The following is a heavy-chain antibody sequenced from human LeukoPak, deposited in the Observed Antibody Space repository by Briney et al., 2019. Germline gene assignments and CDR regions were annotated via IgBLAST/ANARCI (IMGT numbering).Heavy chain of an antibody. CDR3: AKSSGLVTMIVVNFDY. J-gene: IGHJ4*02. D-gene: IGHD3-22*01. CDR1: GFTFSSYA. V-gene: IGHV3-23*01. Sequence: GGSLRLSCAASGFTFSSYAMSWVRQAPGKGLEWVSAISGSGGSTYYADSVKGRFTISRDNSKNTLYLQMNSLRAEDTAVYCCAKSSGLVTMIVVNFDYWGQGTLVTVSS. CDR2: ISGSGGST.